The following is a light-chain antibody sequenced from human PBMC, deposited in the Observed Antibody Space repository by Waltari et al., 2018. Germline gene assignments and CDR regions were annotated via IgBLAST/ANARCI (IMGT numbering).Light chain of an antibody. Sequence: QSALTPPRPVSGSPGQSSTISCTGTSSVTAVYNYVAWDQQHPGRAPQLILYDVHKGPSEVPDRFAGSKSGNPASLTISGLQAEDEADYYCWSYGGNVRVYGGGTKLTV. CDR1: SSVTAVYNY. CDR2: DVH. J-gene: IGLJ2*01. V-gene: IGLV2-11*01. CDR3: WSYGGNVRV.